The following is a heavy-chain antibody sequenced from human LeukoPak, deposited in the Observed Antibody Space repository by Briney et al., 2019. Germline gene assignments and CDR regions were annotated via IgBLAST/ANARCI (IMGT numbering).Heavy chain of an antibody. D-gene: IGHD2-2*02. CDR3: TSARYRDGYYYYGMDV. V-gene: IGHV3-49*04. CDR1: GFTFGDYA. Sequence: GGSLRLSCTASGFTFGDYAMSWVRQAPGKGLEWVGFIRSKAYGGTTEYAASVKGRFTVSRDDSKSIAYLQMNSLKTEDTAVYYCTSARYRDGYYYYGMDVWGQGTTVTVSS. J-gene: IGHJ6*02. CDR2: IRSKAYGGTT.